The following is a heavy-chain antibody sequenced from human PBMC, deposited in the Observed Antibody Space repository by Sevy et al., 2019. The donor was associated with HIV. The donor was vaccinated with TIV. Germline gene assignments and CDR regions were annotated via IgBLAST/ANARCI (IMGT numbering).Heavy chain of an antibody. V-gene: IGHV3-30*03. CDR1: GFTFRSHG. CDR3: ARDSGYSVNWYPAY. CDR2: ISFDGTYK. J-gene: IGHJ4*02. Sequence: GGSLRLSCAASGFTFRSHGMHWVRQAPGKGLEWVAVISFDGTYKSYGDSAKGRFTISRDDFKSTLYLQMDSLRPEDTAIYYCARDSGYSVNWYPAYWGQGTLVTVSS. D-gene: IGHD5-12*01.